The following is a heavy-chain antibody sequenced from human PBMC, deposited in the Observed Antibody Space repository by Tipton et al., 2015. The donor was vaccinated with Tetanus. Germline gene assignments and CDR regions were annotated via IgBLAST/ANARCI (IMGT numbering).Heavy chain of an antibody. CDR3: ARTLRSYYYYYGMDV. Sequence: QSGAEVKKPGASVEVSCKASGYTFTSYGISWVRQAPGQGLEWMGWISAYNGNTNYAQKLQGRVTMTTDTSTSTAYMELRSLRSDDTAVYYCARTLRSYYYYYGMDVWGQGTTVTVSS. J-gene: IGHJ6*02. V-gene: IGHV1-18*01. CDR1: GYTFTSYG. D-gene: IGHD2-15*01. CDR2: ISAYNGNT.